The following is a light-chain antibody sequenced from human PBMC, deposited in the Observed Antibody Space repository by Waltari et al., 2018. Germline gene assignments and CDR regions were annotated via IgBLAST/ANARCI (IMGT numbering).Light chain of an antibody. V-gene: IGKV3-20*01. CDR1: S. CDR2: GTS. J-gene: IGKJ1*01. Sequence: EIVLTQSPGTLSLSPGERATLSCRVISLAWYQQKPGQAPRLLIYGTSNRATGIPDRFSGSGSGTDFRLTIRQLEAENVAVYFFQHYVRLPATFGQGTKVEIK. CDR3: QHYVRLPAT.